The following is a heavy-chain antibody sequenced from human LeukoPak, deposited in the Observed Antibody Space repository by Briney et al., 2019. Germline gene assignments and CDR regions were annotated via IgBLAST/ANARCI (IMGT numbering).Heavy chain of an antibody. J-gene: IGHJ4*02. D-gene: IGHD3-22*01. CDR3: ARDGYDSSGCDY. Sequence: GRSLRLSCAASGFTFSSYGMHWVRQAPGKGLEWVAVISYDGSNKYYADSVKGRFTISRDNSKNTLYLQMNSLRAEDTAVYYCARDGYDSSGCDYWGQGTLVTVSS. CDR1: GFTFSSYG. CDR2: ISYDGSNK. V-gene: IGHV3-30*03.